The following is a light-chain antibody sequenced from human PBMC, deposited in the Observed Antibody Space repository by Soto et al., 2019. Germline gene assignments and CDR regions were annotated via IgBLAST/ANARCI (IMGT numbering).Light chain of an antibody. CDR2: DAS. J-gene: IGKJ1*01. Sequence: DIKMTQSPSSLSAYVGDRFTITCRASQSISQDVNWSQPKPGEAPMLRSDDASTLQGGVPSRGSGAVSGTDCTRTSSNLKPEDFATYFCQQSYSTPWTVGLGTKVDIK. CDR3: QQSYSTPWT. V-gene: IGKV1-39*01. CDR1: QSISQD.